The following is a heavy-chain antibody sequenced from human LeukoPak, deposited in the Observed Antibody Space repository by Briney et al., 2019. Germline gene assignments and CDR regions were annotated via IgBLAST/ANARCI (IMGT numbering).Heavy chain of an antibody. D-gene: IGHD2-15*01. CDR1: GGTFSSYA. Sequence: ASVKVSCKASGGTFSSYAISWVRQAPGQGLEWMGRIIPILGIANYAQKFQGRVTITADKSTSTAYMELSSLRSEDTAVYYCARDCSGGSCYSPGLYYYYGMDVWGQGTTVTVSS. V-gene: IGHV1-69*04. CDR3: ARDCSGGSCYSPGLYYYYGMDV. CDR2: IIPILGIA. J-gene: IGHJ6*02.